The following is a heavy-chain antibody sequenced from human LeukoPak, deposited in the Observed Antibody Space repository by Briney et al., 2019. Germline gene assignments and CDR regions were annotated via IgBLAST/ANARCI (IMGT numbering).Heavy chain of an antibody. CDR1: GFTFSSYG. V-gene: IGHV3-30*03. CDR2: ISYDGSNK. CDR3: AARPVRGILSDAFDI. J-gene: IGHJ3*02. D-gene: IGHD2-21*01. Sequence: GGSLRLSCAASGFTFSSYGMHWVRQAPGKGLEWVAVISYDGSNKYYADSVKGRFTISRDNSKNTLYLQMNSLRAEDTAVYYCAARPVRGILSDAFDIWGQGTMVTVSS.